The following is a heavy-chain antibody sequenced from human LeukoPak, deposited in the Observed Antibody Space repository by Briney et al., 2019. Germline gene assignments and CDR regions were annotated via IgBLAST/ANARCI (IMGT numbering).Heavy chain of an antibody. J-gene: IGHJ4*02. D-gene: IGHD6-19*01. CDR1: GFTFSSYS. Sequence: PGGSLRLSCAASGFTFSSYSMNWVRQAPGKGLEWVSYISSSSSTIYYADSVKGRFTISRDNAKNSLYLQMNSLRDEDTAVYYCARMGIAVAGTSYYLDYWGQGTLVTVSS. CDR2: ISSSSSTI. CDR3: ARMGIAVAGTSYYLDY. V-gene: IGHV3-48*02.